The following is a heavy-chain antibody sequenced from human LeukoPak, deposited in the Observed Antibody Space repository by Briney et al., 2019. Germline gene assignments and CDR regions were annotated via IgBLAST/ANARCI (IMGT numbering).Heavy chain of an antibody. CDR3: ARSQPEPSPYFDL. V-gene: IGHV4-4*07. CDR1: GGSISSYY. J-gene: IGHJ2*01. D-gene: IGHD1-14*01. Sequence: PSETLSLTCTVSGGSISSYYWSWIRQPAGKGLEWIGRIYTSGSTNYNPSLKSRVTMSVDTSKNQLSLKLSSVTAADTAVYYCARSQPEPSPYFDLWGRGTLVTVSS. CDR2: IYTSGST.